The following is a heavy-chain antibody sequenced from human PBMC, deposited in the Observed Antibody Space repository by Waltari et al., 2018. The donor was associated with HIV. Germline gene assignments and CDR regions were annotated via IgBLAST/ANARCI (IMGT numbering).Heavy chain of an antibody. Sequence: QVQLQQWGAGLLKPSETLSLTCAVYGGSFSGYYWSWIRQPPGKGLEWIGEINHSGSTNYNPSLKSRVTISVDTSKNQFSLKLSSVTAADTAVYYCAGYCSSTSCYRWGFDPWGQGTLVTVSS. J-gene: IGHJ5*02. CDR2: INHSGST. CDR1: GGSFSGYY. CDR3: AGYCSSTSCYRWGFDP. V-gene: IGHV4-34*01. D-gene: IGHD2-2*01.